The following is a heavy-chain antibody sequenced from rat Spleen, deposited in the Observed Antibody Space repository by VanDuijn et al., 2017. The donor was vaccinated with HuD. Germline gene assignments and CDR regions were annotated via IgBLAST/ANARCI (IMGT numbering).Heavy chain of an antibody. V-gene: IGHV2-30*01. CDR3: ARDQGD. J-gene: IGHJ2*01. Sequence: QVQLKESGPGLVQPSQTLSLTCTVSGFSLTSYNVHWVRQPTGKGLEWMGVIWTGGSTDYNSALKSRLSISRDTSKSQVFLKMNSLQTEDTATYYCARDQGDWGQGVMVTVSS. CDR2: IWTGGST. CDR1: GFSLTSYN.